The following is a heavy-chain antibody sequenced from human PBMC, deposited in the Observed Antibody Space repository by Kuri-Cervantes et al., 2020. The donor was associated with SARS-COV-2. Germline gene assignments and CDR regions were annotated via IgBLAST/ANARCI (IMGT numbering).Heavy chain of an antibody. D-gene: IGHD3-22*01. CDR1: GYSFTSYW. V-gene: IGHV5-51*01. CDR3: ARHATYYYDSSGYYV. J-gene: IGHJ4*02. Sequence: ECLSPACKVDGYSFTSYWAGWVRQMPGECLEWMGIIYPGDSDTRYSPSFQGQVTISADKSISTAYLQWSSLKASDTAMYYCARHATYYYDSSGYYVWGQGTLVTVSS. CDR2: IYPGDSDT.